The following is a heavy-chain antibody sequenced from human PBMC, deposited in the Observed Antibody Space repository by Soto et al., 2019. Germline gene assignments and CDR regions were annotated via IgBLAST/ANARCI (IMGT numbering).Heavy chain of an antibody. CDR2: ISSNGGST. J-gene: IGHJ6*03. CDR3: ARGSVTTPHYYYYMDV. CDR1: GFTFSSYA. D-gene: IGHD4-17*01. V-gene: IGHV3-64*01. Sequence: EVQLVESGGGLVQPGGSLRLSCAASGFTFSSYAMHWVRQAPGKGLEYVSAISSNGGSTYYANSVKGRFTISRDNSKNTLYLQMGSLRAEDMAVYYCARGSVTTPHYYYYMDVWGKGTTVTVSS.